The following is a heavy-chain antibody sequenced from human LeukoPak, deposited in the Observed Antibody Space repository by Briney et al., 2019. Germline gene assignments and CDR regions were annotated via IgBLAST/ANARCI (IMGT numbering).Heavy chain of an antibody. J-gene: IGHJ4*02. Sequence: PGGSLRLSCAASGFTFDDYAMHWVRQAPGKGLEWVSGISWNSGSIGYADSVKGRFTISRDNAKNSLYLQMNSLRAEDTAVYYCARDLSVGAKPDLGFDYWGQGSLVTVSS. D-gene: IGHD1-26*01. CDR2: ISWNSGSI. V-gene: IGHV3-9*01. CDR1: GFTFDDYA. CDR3: ARDLSVGAKPDLGFDY.